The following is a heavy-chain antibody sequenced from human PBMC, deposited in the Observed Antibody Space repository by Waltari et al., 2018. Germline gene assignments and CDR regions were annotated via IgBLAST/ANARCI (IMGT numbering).Heavy chain of an antibody. CDR3: AKDSCEGRGGGSCYNP. D-gene: IGHD2-15*01. Sequence: EVQLLESGGGLVQPGGSLRPPCAASGFTFNDYAMAWVRQAPGKGPEWVSSITHSASYTYYRDSVKGRFTISRDNSESTLYLQMNNLRAEDTAIYYCAKDSCEGRGGGSCYNPWGQGTLVTVSS. CDR1: GFTFNDYA. CDR2: ITHSASYT. V-gene: IGHV3-23*01. J-gene: IGHJ5*02.